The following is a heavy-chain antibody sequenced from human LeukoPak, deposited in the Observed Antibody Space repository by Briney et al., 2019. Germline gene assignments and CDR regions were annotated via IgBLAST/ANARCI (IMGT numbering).Heavy chain of an antibody. J-gene: IGHJ4*02. CDR2: IYTSGST. Sequence: SQTLSLTCTVSVGSISSGGFYWNWIRQPAGKALEWIGRIYTSGSTDYNPSLKSRVTISVDTSKNQFSLKLSSVTAADTAVYYCARINYDSWSGYSTGGFDYWGQGTLVTVSS. V-gene: IGHV4-61*02. CDR3: ARINYDSWSGYSTGGFDY. D-gene: IGHD3-3*01. CDR1: VGSISSGGFY.